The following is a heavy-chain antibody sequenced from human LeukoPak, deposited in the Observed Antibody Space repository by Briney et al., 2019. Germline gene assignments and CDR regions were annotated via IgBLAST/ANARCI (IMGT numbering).Heavy chain of an antibody. V-gene: IGHV3-74*01. J-gene: IGHJ4*02. CDR1: GFTFSNFG. D-gene: IGHD3-22*01. CDR2: IKSDGRST. CDR3: AREAYDSSGYYYGGGFDY. Sequence: GGSLRLSCAASGFTFSNFGINWVRQAPGKGLVWVSRIKSDGRSTSYADSVKGRFTISRDNAKNTLYLQMNSLRAEDTAVYYCAREAYDSSGYYYGGGFDYWGQGALVTVSS.